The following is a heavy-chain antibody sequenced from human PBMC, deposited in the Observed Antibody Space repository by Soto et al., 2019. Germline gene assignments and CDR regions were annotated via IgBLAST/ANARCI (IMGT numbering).Heavy chain of an antibody. Sequence: GASVKVSCKASGYTFTSYGISWVRQAPGQGLEWMGWTSAYNGNTNYAQKFQGRVTMTTDTSASTAYMELRSLTSDDTAVYYCARDHELAYCGGDCSRGAFDIWGQGTMVTVSS. CDR2: TSAYNGNT. CDR3: ARDHELAYCGGDCSRGAFDI. D-gene: IGHD2-21*02. CDR1: GYTFTSYG. V-gene: IGHV1-18*01. J-gene: IGHJ3*02.